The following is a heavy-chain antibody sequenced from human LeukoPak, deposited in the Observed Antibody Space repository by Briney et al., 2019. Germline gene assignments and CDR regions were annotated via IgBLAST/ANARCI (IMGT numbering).Heavy chain of an antibody. V-gene: IGHV1-2*02. J-gene: IGHJ4*02. Sequence: ASVTVSCKTSGYRLSDDYMYWVRQAPGQGLEWMGWIRGDTGDTDSPQKFQGRVTMTRDTSTNTAYMELSRLRYDDTAMYFCARVRGNSCDYWGQGTLVTVSS. D-gene: IGHD6-13*01. CDR3: ARVRGNSCDY. CDR1: GYRLSDDY. CDR2: IRGDTGDT.